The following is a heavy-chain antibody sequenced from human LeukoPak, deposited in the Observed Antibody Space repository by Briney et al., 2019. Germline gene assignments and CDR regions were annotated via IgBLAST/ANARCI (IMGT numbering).Heavy chain of an antibody. J-gene: IGHJ4*02. V-gene: IGHV4-59*02. D-gene: IGHD6-13*01. CDR2: FSYSGNT. Sequence: SETLSLTCTVSGGSVSSDYWSWIRQPPGKGLEWIGYFSYSGNTNYNPSLKSRVTISVDTSKNQFSLKLSSVTAADTAVYYCARGSKAAPGTFDYWGQGTLVTVSS. CDR1: GGSVSSDY. CDR3: ARGSKAAPGTFDY.